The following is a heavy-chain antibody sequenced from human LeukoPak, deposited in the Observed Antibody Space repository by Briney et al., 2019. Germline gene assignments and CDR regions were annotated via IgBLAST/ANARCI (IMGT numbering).Heavy chain of an antibody. CDR3: AKAFVPYYYGMDV. Sequence: GGSLRLSCEASGFTFSSYSMRWVRQAPGKGLEWVSSISGTGDVSKYADSVKGRFTISRDNSKNTLYLQVNSLRAEETAVYYCAKAFVPYYYGMDVWGQGTTVTVS. J-gene: IGHJ6*02. D-gene: IGHD2/OR15-2a*01. CDR2: ISGTGDVS. CDR1: GFTFSSYS. V-gene: IGHV3-23*01.